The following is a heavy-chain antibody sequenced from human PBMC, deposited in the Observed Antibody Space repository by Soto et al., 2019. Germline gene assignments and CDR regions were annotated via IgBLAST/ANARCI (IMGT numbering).Heavy chain of an antibody. J-gene: IGHJ4*02. CDR3: ARAWGRVFDY. V-gene: IGHV4-59*01. Sequence: QVQLQESGPGLVKPSETLSLTCTVSGGSISSYYWSWIRQPPGKGLEWIGYIYYSGSTNYNPSLKSRVTISVDTSKNQFSLKVRSVTVADTAVYYCARAWGRVFDYWGQGTLVTVSS. D-gene: IGHD3-16*01. CDR2: IYYSGST. CDR1: GGSISSYY.